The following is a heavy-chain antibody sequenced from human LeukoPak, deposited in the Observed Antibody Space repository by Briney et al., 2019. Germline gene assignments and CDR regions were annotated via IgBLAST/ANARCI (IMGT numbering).Heavy chain of an antibody. V-gene: IGHV4-39*07. CDR1: GGSISSSSYY. CDR2: IYYSGST. CDR3: AREPQWLAYDY. D-gene: IGHD6-19*01. J-gene: IGHJ4*02. Sequence: SETLSLTCTVSGGSISSSSYYWGWIRQPPGKGLEWIGSIYYSGSTYYNPSLKSRVTISVDTSKNQFSLKLSSVTAADTAVYYCAREPQWLAYDYWGQGTLVTVSS.